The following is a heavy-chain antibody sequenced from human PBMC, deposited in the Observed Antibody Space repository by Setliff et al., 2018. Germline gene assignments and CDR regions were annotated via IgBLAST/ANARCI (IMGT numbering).Heavy chain of an antibody. CDR1: GGTFSSYA. V-gene: IGHV1-3*01. Sequence: GASVKVSCKASGGTFSSYAMHWVRQAPGQRLEWMGWINAGNGNTKYSQKFQGRVTITADKSTSTAYMELSRLRSEDTAVYYCAISTIFGVVSPTPDAFDIWGQGTMVTVSS. CDR3: AISTIFGVVSPTPDAFDI. D-gene: IGHD3-3*01. CDR2: INAGNGNT. J-gene: IGHJ3*02.